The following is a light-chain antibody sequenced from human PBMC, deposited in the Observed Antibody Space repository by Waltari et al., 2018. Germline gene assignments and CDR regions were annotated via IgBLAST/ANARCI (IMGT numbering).Light chain of an antibody. V-gene: IGKV2-28*01. J-gene: IGKJ1*01. CDR3: MQARQTPWT. Sequence: DIVMTQSPLSLSVTPGEPASISCRSRQSLLHSYGNTCWDWKFQKPGQSPQLLIYLVSNRATGVPDRFSGSGSGTDVTLKISRVEAEDVGVYCCMQARQTPWTFGQGTKVEIK. CDR1: QSLLHSYGNTC. CDR2: LVS.